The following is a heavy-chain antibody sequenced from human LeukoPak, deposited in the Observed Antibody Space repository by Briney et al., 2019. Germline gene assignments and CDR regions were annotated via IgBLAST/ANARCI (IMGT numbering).Heavy chain of an antibody. CDR1: GFTFSSYW. CDR2: INHNGNVN. D-gene: IGHD3-16*01. V-gene: IGHV3-7*03. CDR3: ARGGGLDV. J-gene: IGHJ6*02. Sequence: GGSLRLSCAASGFTFSSYWTNWARQAPGKGLEWVASINHNGNVNYYVDSVRGRFTISRDNAKNSLYLQMSNLRAEDTAVYFCARGGGLDVWGQGATVTVSS.